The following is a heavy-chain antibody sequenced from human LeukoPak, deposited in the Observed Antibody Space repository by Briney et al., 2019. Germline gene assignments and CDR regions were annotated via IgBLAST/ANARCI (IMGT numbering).Heavy chain of an antibody. J-gene: IGHJ6*02. CDR2: INHSGST. CDR1: GGSFSGYY. Sequence: SETLSLTCAVYGGSFSGYYWSWIRQPPGKGLEWIGEINHSGSTNYNPSLKSRVTISVDTSKNQFSLKLSSVTAADTAVYYCARGLDWLYGTDVWGQGTTVTVSS. V-gene: IGHV4-34*01. D-gene: IGHD3/OR15-3a*01. CDR3: ARGLDWLYGTDV.